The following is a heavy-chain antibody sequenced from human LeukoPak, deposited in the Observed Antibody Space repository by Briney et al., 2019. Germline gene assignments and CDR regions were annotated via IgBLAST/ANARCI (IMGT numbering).Heavy chain of an antibody. CDR1: GFTFSSYA. CDR3: AKAHSYGYYYFDY. V-gene: IGHV3-23*01. J-gene: IGHJ4*02. CDR2: ISDSGGRT. D-gene: IGHD5-18*01. Sequence: PGGSLRLSCAASGFTFSSYAMSWVRQAPGKGLEWVSAISDSGGRTYYADSVKGRFTISRDISKNTLYLQMSSLRAEDTAVYYCAKAHSYGYYYFDYWGQGTLATVSS.